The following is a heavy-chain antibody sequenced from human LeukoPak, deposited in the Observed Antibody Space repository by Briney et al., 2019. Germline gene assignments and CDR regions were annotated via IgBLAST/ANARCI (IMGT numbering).Heavy chain of an antibody. CDR1: GFTFRNYG. V-gene: IGHV3-48*04. Sequence: GGSLRLSCAASGFTFRNYGMNWVRQAPGKGLEWVSYISSSSSNIAYADSVKGRFTISRDNAKNSLYLQMNSLRAEDTAVYYCARDLYSSGCSDYWGQGTLVTVSS. CDR2: ISSSSSNI. D-gene: IGHD6-19*01. CDR3: ARDLYSSGCSDY. J-gene: IGHJ4*02.